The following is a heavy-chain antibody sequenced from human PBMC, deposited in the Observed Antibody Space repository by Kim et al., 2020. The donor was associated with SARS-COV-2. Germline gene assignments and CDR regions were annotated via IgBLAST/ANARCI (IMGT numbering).Heavy chain of an antibody. D-gene: IGHD6-13*01. J-gene: IGHJ4*02. CDR2: IKRDGSEK. CDR1: GFTFSNYW. Sequence: GGSLRLSCAASGFTFSNYWMSWVRQAPGKGLEWVANIKRDGSEKYYVDAVRGRFTISRDNAKNSLFLQMNSLRVEDTAVYYCTSWGAGIYWGPGTLVTVSS. CDR3: TSWGAGIY. V-gene: IGHV3-7*01.